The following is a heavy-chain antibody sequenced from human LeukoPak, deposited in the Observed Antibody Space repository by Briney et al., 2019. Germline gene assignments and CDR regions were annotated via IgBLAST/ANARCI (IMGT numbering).Heavy chain of an antibody. CDR2: IYYSRST. V-gene: IGHV4-59*01. CDR3: ARDKYAGYSDY. J-gene: IGHJ4*02. D-gene: IGHD5-24*01. Sequence: SETLSLTCTVSGGSISTYYWSWIRQPPGKGLEWIGYIYYSRSTNYNPSLKSRVTMSIDTSKNQFSLKLSSVTAADTAVYYCARDKYAGYSDYWGQGTLVTVSS. CDR1: GGSISTYY.